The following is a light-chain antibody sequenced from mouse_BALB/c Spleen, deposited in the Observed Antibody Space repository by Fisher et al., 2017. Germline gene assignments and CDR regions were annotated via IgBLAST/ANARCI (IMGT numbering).Light chain of an antibody. CDR1: SSVSY. J-gene: IGKJ5*01. V-gene: IGKV4-90*01. Sequence: DIVITQTPAIIAASPGEKVTITCSASSSVSYMNWYQQKPGSSPKIWIYGISNLASGVPARFSGSGSGTSYSLTISSMEAEDAATYYCQQYHSYPLTFGAGTKLELK. CDR2: GIS. CDR3: QQYHSYPLT.